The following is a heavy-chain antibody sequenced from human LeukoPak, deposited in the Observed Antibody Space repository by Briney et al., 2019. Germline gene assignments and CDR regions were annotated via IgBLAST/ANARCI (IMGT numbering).Heavy chain of an antibody. CDR2: IWYGGSNK. CDR1: GFTFSSYG. Sequence: GGSLRLSCAASGFTFSSYGMHWVRQAPGKGLEWVAVIWYGGSNKYYADSVKGRFTISRDNSKNTLYLQINSLRAEDTAVYYCAKDAGIEYSSPRGAFDIWGQGTMVTVSS. D-gene: IGHD6-6*01. V-gene: IGHV3-30*02. CDR3: AKDAGIEYSSPRGAFDI. J-gene: IGHJ3*02.